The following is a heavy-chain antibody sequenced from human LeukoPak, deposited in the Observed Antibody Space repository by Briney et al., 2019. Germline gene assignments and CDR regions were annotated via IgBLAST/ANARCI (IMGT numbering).Heavy chain of an antibody. CDR3: ASRDRYNWNYDWFDP. V-gene: IGHV4-39*07. CDR1: GGSISSSSYY. Sequence: SETLSLTCTVSGGSISSSSYYWGWIRQPPGKGLEWIGSIYHSGSTYYNPSLKSRVTISVDRSKNQFSLKLSSVTAADTAVYYCASRDRYNWNYDWFDPWGQGTLVTVSS. CDR2: IYHSGST. J-gene: IGHJ5*02. D-gene: IGHD1-7*01.